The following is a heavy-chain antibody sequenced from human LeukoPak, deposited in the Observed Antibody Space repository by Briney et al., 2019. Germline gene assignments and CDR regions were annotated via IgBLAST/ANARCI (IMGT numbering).Heavy chain of an antibody. V-gene: IGHV1-69*01. D-gene: IGHD2-15*01. Sequence: ASVKVSCKASGGTFISYAISWVRQAPGQGLEWMGGVIPIFGTANYAQKFQGRVTITADESTSTAYMELSSLRSEDTAVYYCAGEGYCSGGSCYPNWFDPWGQGTLVTVSS. CDR2: VIPIFGTA. J-gene: IGHJ5*02. CDR3: AGEGYCSGGSCYPNWFDP. CDR1: GGTFISYA.